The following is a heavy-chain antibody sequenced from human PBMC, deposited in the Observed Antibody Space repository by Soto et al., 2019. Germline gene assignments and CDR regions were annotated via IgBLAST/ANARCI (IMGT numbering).Heavy chain of an antibody. CDR1: GFLFENFG. Sequence: GGSLRLSCAASGFLFENFGMSWVRQASGKGLEWISSISGSGFKKYYADSVKGRFTISRDNSKSTVYLELNNLSAEDTAVYHCAKNQGVELVPLATVDWFDPWGQGSVVTVSS. J-gene: IGHJ5*02. D-gene: IGHD1-26*01. CDR2: ISGSGFKK. V-gene: IGHV3-23*01. CDR3: AKNQGVELVPLATVDWFDP.